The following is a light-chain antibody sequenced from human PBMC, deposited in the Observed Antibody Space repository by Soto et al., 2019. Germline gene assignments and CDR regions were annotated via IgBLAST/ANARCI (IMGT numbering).Light chain of an antibody. CDR3: QQYGTSPFT. Sequence: EIVLTQSPGTLSLSPGERATLSCRASQSVSNNYLAWYQQKPGQAPRLLISAASSRATCIPERFSGSGSGKDFTLTIRRLEPEDFAVYYCQQYGTSPFTVGPGTKVDIK. V-gene: IGKV3-20*01. CDR1: QSVSNNY. CDR2: AAS. J-gene: IGKJ3*01.